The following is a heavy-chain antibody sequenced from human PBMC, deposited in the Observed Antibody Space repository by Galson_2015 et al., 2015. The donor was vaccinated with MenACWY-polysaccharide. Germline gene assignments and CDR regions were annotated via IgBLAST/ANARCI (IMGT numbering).Heavy chain of an antibody. V-gene: IGHV3-74*01. CDR1: GFTFSSYW. Sequence: SLRLSCAASGFTFSSYWMHWVRQAPGKGLVWVSRINSDGSSTSYADSVKGRFTISRDNAKNTLYLQMNSLRAEDTAVYYCAREDGAAAGPKIYYYYGMDVWGQGTTVTVSS. CDR3: AREDGAAAGPKIYYYYGMDV. D-gene: IGHD6-13*01. J-gene: IGHJ6*02. CDR2: INSDGSST.